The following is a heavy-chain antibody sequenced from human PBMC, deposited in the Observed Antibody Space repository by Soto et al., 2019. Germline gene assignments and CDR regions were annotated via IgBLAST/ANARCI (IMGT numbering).Heavy chain of an antibody. CDR2: ISAYNGNT. D-gene: IGHD3-22*01. CDR3: ARGYDSSGCYRFDY. J-gene: IGHJ4*02. CDR1: GYTFTSYG. V-gene: IGHV1-18*01. Sequence: VASVKVSCKAPGYTFTSYGISWVRQAPGQGLEWMGWISAYNGNTNYAQKLQGRVTMTTDTSTSTAYMELRSLRSDDTAVYYCARGYDSSGCYRFDYWGQGTLVTVSS.